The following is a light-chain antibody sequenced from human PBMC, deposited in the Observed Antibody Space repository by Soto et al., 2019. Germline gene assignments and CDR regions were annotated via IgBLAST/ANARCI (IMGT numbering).Light chain of an antibody. CDR2: DAS. V-gene: IGKV1-33*01. CDR3: QRTYNAPPT. J-gene: IGKJ5*01. CDR1: QGISKF. Sequence: DIQMTQSPSSLSASVGDRVTITCQASQGISKFLNWYQQKPGKAPKLLIFDASDLETGVPSRFSGSGSRTDFTLTISSLQPEDVATYYGQRTYNAPPTFGQGTRLEI.